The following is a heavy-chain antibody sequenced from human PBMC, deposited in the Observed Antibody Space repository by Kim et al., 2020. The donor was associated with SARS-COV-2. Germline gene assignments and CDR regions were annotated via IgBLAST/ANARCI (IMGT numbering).Heavy chain of an antibody. Sequence: ASVKVSCKASGYTFTSYYMHWVRQAPGQGLEWMGIINPSGGSTSYAQKFQGRVTMTRDTSTSTVYMELSSLRSEGTAVYYCASWTGMTTVKGGFDYWGQGTLVTVSS. CDR3: ASWTGMTTVKGGFDY. CDR1: GYTFTSYY. CDR2: INPSGGST. V-gene: IGHV1-46*01. D-gene: IGHD4-17*01. J-gene: IGHJ4*02.